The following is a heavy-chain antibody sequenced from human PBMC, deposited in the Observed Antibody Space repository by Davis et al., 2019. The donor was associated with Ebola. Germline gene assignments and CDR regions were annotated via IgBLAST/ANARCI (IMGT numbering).Heavy chain of an antibody. D-gene: IGHD4-11*01. CDR1: GFTFSSYA. V-gene: IGHV3-21*01. CDR2: ISSSSSYI. J-gene: IGHJ4*02. CDR3: AREGRLHGQYYFDY. Sequence: GESLKISCAASGFTFSSYAMSWVRQAPGKGLEWVSSISSSSSYIYYADSVKGRFTISRDNAKNSLYLQMNSLRAEDTAVYYCAREGRLHGQYYFDYWGQGTLVTVSS.